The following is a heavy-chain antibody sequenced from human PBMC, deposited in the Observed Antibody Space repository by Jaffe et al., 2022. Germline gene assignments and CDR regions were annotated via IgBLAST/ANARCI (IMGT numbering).Heavy chain of an antibody. Sequence: QVQLQESGPGLVKPSGTLSLTCAVSGGSISSSNWWSWVRQPPGKGLEWIGEIYHSGSTNYNPSLKSRVTISVDKSKNQFSLKLSSVTAADTAVYYCARALLIYDYIWGSYSREAFDIWGQGTMVTVSS. CDR3: ARALLIYDYIWGSYSREAFDI. CDR2: IYHSGST. CDR1: GGSISSSNW. V-gene: IGHV4-4*02. J-gene: IGHJ3*02. D-gene: IGHD3-16*01.